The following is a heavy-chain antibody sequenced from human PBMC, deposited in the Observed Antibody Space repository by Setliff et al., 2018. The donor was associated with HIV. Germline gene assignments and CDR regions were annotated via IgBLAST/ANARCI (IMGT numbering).Heavy chain of an antibody. D-gene: IGHD3-22*01. V-gene: IGHV4-39*01. J-gene: IGHJ5*02. Sequence: SETLSLTCTVSGGSINSSSYYWGWIRQPPGKGLEWIGSIYYSGSTYYNPSLKSRVTISVDTSKNQFSLKLSSVTAADTAVYYCARHVVVVITVPNWFDPWGQGTLVTVSS. CDR2: IYYSGST. CDR1: GGSINSSSYY. CDR3: ARHVVVVITVPNWFDP.